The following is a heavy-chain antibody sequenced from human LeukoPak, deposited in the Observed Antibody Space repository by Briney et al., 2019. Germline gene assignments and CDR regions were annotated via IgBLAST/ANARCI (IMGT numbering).Heavy chain of an antibody. CDR3: ARDYDSSGYGWFDP. J-gene: IGHJ5*02. CDR2: IHTSGST. D-gene: IGHD3-22*01. CDR1: GVSISSYY. V-gene: IGHV4-4*07. Sequence: SETLSLTCTVSGVSISSYYWSWIRQPAGKGLEWIGRIHTSGSTNDNPSLKSRVTMSVDTSKNQFSLKLSSVTAADTAVYYCARDYDSSGYGWFDPWGQGTLVTVSS.